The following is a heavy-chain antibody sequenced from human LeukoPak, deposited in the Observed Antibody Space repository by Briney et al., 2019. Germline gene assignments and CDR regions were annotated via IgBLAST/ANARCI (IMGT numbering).Heavy chain of an antibody. V-gene: IGHV3-21*01. Sequence: GGSLRLSCAASGFTFSSYSMNWVRQAPGKGLEWVSSISSSSSYIYYADSVKDRFTISRDNAKNSLYLQMNSLRAEDTAVYYCARDRVAGIFDYWGQGTLVTVSS. CDR1: GFTFSSYS. J-gene: IGHJ4*02. CDR2: ISSSSSYI. D-gene: IGHD6-19*01. CDR3: ARDRVAGIFDY.